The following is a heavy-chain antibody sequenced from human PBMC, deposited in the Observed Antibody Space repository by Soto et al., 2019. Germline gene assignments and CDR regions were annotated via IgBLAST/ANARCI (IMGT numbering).Heavy chain of an antibody. CDR2: ISYDGSNK. V-gene: IGHV3-30*18. D-gene: IGHD4-17*01. CDR1: GFTFSSYG. J-gene: IGHJ4*02. CDR3: AKAVYGAIDY. Sequence: QVQLVESGGGVVQPGRSLRLSCAASGFTFSSYGMHWVRQAPGKGLEWVAVISYDGSNKYYADSVKGRFTISRDNSKNTLYLQMNSLRAEDTAVYYCAKAVYGAIDYWGQGTLVTVSS.